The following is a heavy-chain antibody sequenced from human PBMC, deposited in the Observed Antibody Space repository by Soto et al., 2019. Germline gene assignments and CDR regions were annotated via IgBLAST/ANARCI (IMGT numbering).Heavy chain of an antibody. CDR3: ARASTMGGSFVYVYYYYGMDV. CDR2: ILPIFGTA. CDR1: GGTFSSYA. J-gene: IGHJ6*02. V-gene: IGHV1-69*01. Sequence: QVQLVQSGAEVKKPGSSVKVSCKASGGTFSSYAISWVRQAPGQGLEWRGGILPIFGTANYAQKFKGRVTITADESTSTAYMELSSLRSEDTAVYYCARASTMGGSFVYVYYYYGMDVWGQGTTVTVSS. D-gene: IGHD3-10*01.